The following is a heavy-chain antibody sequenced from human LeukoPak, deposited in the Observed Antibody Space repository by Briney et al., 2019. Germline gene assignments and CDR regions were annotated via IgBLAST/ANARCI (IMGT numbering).Heavy chain of an antibody. D-gene: IGHD2-15*01. CDR3: ARGAYCSGGSCYSVFAFDI. CDR2: IKQDGSET. Sequence: PGGSLRLSCAASGFTFRSYWMTWVRQSPGKGLEWVANIKQDGSETYHVDSVKGRFTISRDNAKDSLYLQMNSLRAEDTAVYYCARGAYCSGGSCYSVFAFDIWGQGTMVTVSS. CDR1: GFTFRSYW. J-gene: IGHJ3*02. V-gene: IGHV3-7*01.